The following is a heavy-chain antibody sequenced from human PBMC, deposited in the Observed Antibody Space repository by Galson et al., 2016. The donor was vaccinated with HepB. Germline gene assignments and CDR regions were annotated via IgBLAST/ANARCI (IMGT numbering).Heavy chain of an antibody. CDR3: ARNPPGGGA. CDR2: IYSGGNT. CDR1: GVTVGNNY. Sequence: SLRLSCAASGVTVGNNYMNWVRQAPGKGLEWVSLIYSGGNTQYADSVRGRFTISRVSSKNTLYLQMNSLRAEDTAVYYCARNPPGGGAWGQGTLVTVSS. J-gene: IGHJ4*02. V-gene: IGHV3-66*01. D-gene: IGHD4/OR15-4a*01.